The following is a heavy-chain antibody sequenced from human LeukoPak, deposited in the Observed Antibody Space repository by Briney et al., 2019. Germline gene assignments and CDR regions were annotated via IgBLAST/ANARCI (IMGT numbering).Heavy chain of an antibody. CDR3: VKEGCSYGSYFDY. J-gene: IGHJ4*02. CDR1: GFTFSSYA. CDR2: ISSNGGST. Sequence: GGSLRLSCSASGFTFSSYAMHWVRQAPGKGLEYVSAISSNGGSTYYADSVKGRFTISRDNSKNTLYLQMSSLRAEDTAVYYCVKEGCSYGSYFDYWGQGTLVTVSS. D-gene: IGHD5-18*01. V-gene: IGHV3-64D*06.